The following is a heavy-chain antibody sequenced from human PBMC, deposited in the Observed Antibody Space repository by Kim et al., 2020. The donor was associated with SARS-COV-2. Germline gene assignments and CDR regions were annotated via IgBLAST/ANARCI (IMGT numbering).Heavy chain of an antibody. CDR2: ISNSGTT. CDR3: SSVAGDSGPYPFYFD. CDR1: GASMSSGDYY. J-gene: IGHJ4*01. D-gene: IGHD3-10*01. V-gene: IGHV4-30-4*01. Sequence: SETLSLTCTVSGASMSSGDYYWSWIRQPPGKGREWIGRISNSGTTYYNPFLESRVIISLDMSKNQFSLKLSSETAADTAGYYCSSVAGDSGPYPFYFD.